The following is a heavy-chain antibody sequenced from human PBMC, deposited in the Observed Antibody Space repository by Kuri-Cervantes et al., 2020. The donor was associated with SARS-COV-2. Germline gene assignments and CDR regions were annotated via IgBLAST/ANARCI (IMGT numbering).Heavy chain of an antibody. V-gene: IGHV4-39*07. CDR1: GGSFSSGSYY. CDR3: ARTMVRLYFDY. J-gene: IGHJ4*02. D-gene: IGHD3-10*01. Sequence: SETLSLTCTVSGGSFSSGSYYWSWIRQPPGKGLEWIGSIYHSGSTYYNPSLKNRVTIAVDTSKNQFSLQLSSVTAADTAVYYWARTMVRLYFDYWGQGTLVTVSS. CDR2: IYHSGST.